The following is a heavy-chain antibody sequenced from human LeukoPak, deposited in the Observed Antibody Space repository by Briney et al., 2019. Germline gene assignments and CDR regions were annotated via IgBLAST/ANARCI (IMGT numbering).Heavy chain of an antibody. CDR2: ISSSGSTI. J-gene: IGHJ6*02. D-gene: IGHD6-19*01. V-gene: IGHV3-11*04. Sequence: GGSLRLSCAASGFTFSDYYMSWIRQAPGKGLEWVSDISSSGSTIYYADSVKGRFTISRDNAKNTLYLQMNRLRAEDTAVYFCARGGGWLLNYYYGMDVWGQGTTVTVSS. CDR3: ARGGGWLLNYYYGMDV. CDR1: GFTFSDYY.